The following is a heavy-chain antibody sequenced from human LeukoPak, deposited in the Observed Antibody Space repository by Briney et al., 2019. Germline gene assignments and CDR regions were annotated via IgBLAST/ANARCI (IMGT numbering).Heavy chain of an antibody. D-gene: IGHD3-9*01. J-gene: IGHJ6*03. Sequence: GGSLRLSCAASGFTFSSYGMSWVRQAPGKGLEWVSAISGSGGSTYYADSVKGRFTISRDNSKNTLYLQMNSLRSDDTAVYYCATNHYDILTGYYYYYYMDVWGKGTTVTVSS. CDR1: GFTFSSYG. CDR2: ISGSGGST. CDR3: ATNHYDILTGYYYYYYMDV. V-gene: IGHV3-23*01.